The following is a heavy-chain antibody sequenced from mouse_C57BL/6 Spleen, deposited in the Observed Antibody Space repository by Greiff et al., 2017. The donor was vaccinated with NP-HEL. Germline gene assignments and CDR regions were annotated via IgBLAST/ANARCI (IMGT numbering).Heavy chain of an antibody. CDR2: IDPETGGT. V-gene: IGHV1-15*01. CDR3: TRNYGSSYGYWYFDV. Sequence: QVQLQQSGAELVRPGASVTLSCKASGYTFTDYEMHWVKQTPVHGLEWIGAIDPETGGTAYNQKFKGKAILTADKSSSTAYMELRSLTSEDSAVYYCTRNYGSSYGYWYFDVWGTGTTVTVSS. J-gene: IGHJ1*03. D-gene: IGHD1-1*01. CDR1: GYTFTDYE.